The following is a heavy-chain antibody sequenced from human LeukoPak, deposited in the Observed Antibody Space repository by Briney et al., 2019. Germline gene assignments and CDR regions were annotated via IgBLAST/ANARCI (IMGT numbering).Heavy chain of an antibody. J-gene: IGHJ4*02. V-gene: IGHV3-23*01. CDR3: AKSTSGDVLLWFGEPPYFDY. CDR1: GFTFSSYA. CDR2: IIGSGGST. D-gene: IGHD3-10*01. Sequence: GGSLRLSCAASGFTFSSYAMSWVRQPPGKGLEWVSAIIGSGGSTYYADSVKGRFTISRDNSKNTLYLQMNSLRAEDTAVYYCAKSTSGDVLLWFGEPPYFDYWGQGTLVTVSS.